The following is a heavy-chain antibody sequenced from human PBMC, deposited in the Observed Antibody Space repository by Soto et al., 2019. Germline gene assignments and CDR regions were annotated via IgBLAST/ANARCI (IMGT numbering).Heavy chain of an antibody. Sequence: QVQLVQSGAEVKKPGSSVKVSCKASGGTFSSHSISWVRQAPGQGLEWVGGIIPALATANHAQKFQGRVTIAADQSTSTGYMELSRLRSEDTPGYYFATKPYDSSGYYNYFDYWGQGTLVTVSS. D-gene: IGHD3-22*01. CDR3: ATKPYDSSGYYNYFDY. CDR1: GGTFSSHS. V-gene: IGHV1-69*01. CDR2: IIPALATA. J-gene: IGHJ4*02.